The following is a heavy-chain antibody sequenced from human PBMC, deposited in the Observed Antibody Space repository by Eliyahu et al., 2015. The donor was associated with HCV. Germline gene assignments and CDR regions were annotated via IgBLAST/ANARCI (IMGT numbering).Heavy chain of an antibody. CDR1: GFTVSSXY. CDR2: IYSGGST. D-gene: IGHD3-16*01. J-gene: IGHJ3*02. V-gene: IGHV3-53*01. CDR3: ASTWGDLRLGDAFDI. Sequence: EVQLVESGGGLIQPGGSLRLSCAAXGFTVSSXYMSWVRQAPGKGLEWVSVIYSGGSTYYADSVKGRFTISRDNSKNTLYLQMNSLRAEDTAVYYCASTWGDLRLGDAFDIWGQGTMVTVSS.